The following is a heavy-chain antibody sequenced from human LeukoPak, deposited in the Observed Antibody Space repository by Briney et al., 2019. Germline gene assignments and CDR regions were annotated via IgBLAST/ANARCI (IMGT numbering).Heavy chain of an antibody. D-gene: IGHD6-19*01. V-gene: IGHV6-1*01. CDR3: ARGIVGSSGWTIYYYYYMDV. CDR1: GDSVSSNSAA. Sequence: SQTLSLTCAISGDSVSSNSAAWNWIRQSPSRGLEWLGRTYYRSKWYNDYAVSVKSRITINPDTSKNQFSLQLNSVTPEDTAVYYCARGIVGSSGWTIYYYYYMDVWGKGTTVTISS. J-gene: IGHJ6*03. CDR2: TYYRSKWYN.